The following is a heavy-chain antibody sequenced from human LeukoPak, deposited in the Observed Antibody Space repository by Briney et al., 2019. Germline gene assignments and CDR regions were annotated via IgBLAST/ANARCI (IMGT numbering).Heavy chain of an antibody. CDR2: ISGSGGST. J-gene: IGHJ4*02. Sequence: GGSLRLSCAASGFTFSSYAMSWVRQAPGKGLEWVSAISGSGGSTYYADSVKGRFTISRDNSKNTLYLQMNCLRAEDTAVYYCAKDEWIAAAGKPYYWGQGTLVTVSS. D-gene: IGHD6-13*01. V-gene: IGHV3-23*01. CDR3: AKDEWIAAAGKPYY. CDR1: GFTFSSYA.